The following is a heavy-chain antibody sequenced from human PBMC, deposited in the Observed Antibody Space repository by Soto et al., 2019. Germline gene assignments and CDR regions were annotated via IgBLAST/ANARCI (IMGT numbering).Heavy chain of an antibody. CDR3: AKTAGYSYGYPPYYYYYGMDV. D-gene: IGHD5-18*01. CDR2: ISGSGGST. CDR1: GFTFSSYA. V-gene: IGHV3-23*01. Sequence: EVQLLESGGGLVQPGGSLRLSCAASGFTFSSYAMSWVRQAPGKGLEWVSAISGSGGSTYYADSVKGRFTISRDNSKNTLYLQMNSLRAEDTAVYYCAKTAGYSYGYPPYYYYYGMDVWGQGTTVTVSS. J-gene: IGHJ6*02.